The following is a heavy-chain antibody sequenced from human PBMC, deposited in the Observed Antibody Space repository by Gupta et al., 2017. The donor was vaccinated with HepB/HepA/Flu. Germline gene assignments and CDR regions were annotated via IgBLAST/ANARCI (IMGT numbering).Heavy chain of an antibody. CDR3: ARPRGAMIDYYYYMDV. CDR2: ISSSSSYI. D-gene: IGHD3-22*01. Sequence: EVQLVESGGGLVKPGGSLRLSCAASGFTFSSYSMNWVRQAPGKGLEWVSSISSSSSYIYYADSVKGRFTISRDNAKNSLYLQMNSLRAEDTAVYYCARPRGAMIDYYYYMDVWGKGTTVTVSS. CDR1: GFTFSSYS. V-gene: IGHV3-21*01. J-gene: IGHJ6*03.